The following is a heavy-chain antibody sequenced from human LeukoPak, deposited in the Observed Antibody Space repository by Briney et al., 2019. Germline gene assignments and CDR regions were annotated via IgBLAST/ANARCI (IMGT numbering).Heavy chain of an antibody. CDR1: GGSISSGGYY. J-gene: IGHJ4*02. CDR3: AREGGWYLGLDY. D-gene: IGHD6-19*01. CDR2: IYYSGST. Sequence: SETLSLTCTVSGGSISSGGYYWSWIRQHPGKGLEWIGYIYYSGSTYYNPSLKSRVTISVDTSKNQFSLKLSSVTAADTAVYFCAREGGWYLGLDYWGQGTLVTVSS. V-gene: IGHV4-31*03.